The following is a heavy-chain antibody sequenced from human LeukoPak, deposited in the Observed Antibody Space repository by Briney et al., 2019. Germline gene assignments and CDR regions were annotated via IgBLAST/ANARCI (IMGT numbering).Heavy chain of an antibody. Sequence: GESLRISCQDSGYSLTNHWISWVRQMPGKGLEWLGRIRPSDSYTNCSPSFQGDVTISADKSISTAYLQWSSLKASDTAIYYCASSYSSDGYFDFWGRGTLVTVSS. CDR2: IRPSDSYT. J-gene: IGHJ2*01. CDR3: ASSYSSDGYFDF. D-gene: IGHD6-19*01. CDR1: GYSLTNHW. V-gene: IGHV5-10-1*01.